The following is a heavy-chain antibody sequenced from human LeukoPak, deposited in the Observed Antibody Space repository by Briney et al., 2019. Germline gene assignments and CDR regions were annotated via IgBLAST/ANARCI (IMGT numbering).Heavy chain of an antibody. CDR2: INPNSGGT. Sequence: GASVKASCKASGYTFTGYYMHWVRQAPGQGLEWMGWINPNSGGTNYAQKFQGRVTMTRDTPISTAYMELSRLRSDDTAVYYCARKAGVGATHVDFDYWGQGTLVTVSS. CDR3: ARKAGVGATHVDFDY. D-gene: IGHD1-26*01. CDR1: GYTFTGYY. V-gene: IGHV1-2*02. J-gene: IGHJ4*02.